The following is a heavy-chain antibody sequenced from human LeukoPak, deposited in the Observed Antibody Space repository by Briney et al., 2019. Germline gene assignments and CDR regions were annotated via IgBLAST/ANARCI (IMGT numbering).Heavy chain of an antibody. D-gene: IGHD5-24*01. Sequence: SETLSLTCTVSGGSITSYYWSWIRQPAGEGLEWIGYIYYSRSTSYSPSLKSRLTISVDTSKNQFSLKLSSVTAADTAVYYCARDGYNSGYFDYWGQGTLVTVSS. CDR2: IYYSRST. CDR1: GGSITSYY. J-gene: IGHJ4*02. V-gene: IGHV4-59*06. CDR3: ARDGYNSGYFDY.